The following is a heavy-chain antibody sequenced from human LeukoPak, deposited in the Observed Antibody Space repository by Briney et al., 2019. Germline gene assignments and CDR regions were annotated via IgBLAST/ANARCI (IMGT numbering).Heavy chain of an antibody. CDR2: INPNSCGT. CDR3: ARGVRGVEGLDY. D-gene: IGHD3-10*01. V-gene: IGHV1-2*02. J-gene: IGHJ4*02. Sequence: ASVKVSCKASGYTFTGYYMHWVRQAPGQGLEWMGWINPNSCGTNYAQKFQGRVTMTRDTSISTAYMELSRLRSDDTAVYYCARGVRGVEGLDYWGQGTLVTVSS. CDR1: GYTFTGYY.